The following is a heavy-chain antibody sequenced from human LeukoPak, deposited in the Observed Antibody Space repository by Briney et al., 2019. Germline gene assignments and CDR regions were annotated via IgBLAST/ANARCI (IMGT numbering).Heavy chain of an antibody. CDR3: ASLSSPDDYGDYGVDY. Sequence: SETLSLTCTVSGGSINSYYWSWIRQPPGKGLEWIGYIYHSGSTYYNPSLKSRVTISVDRSKNQFSLKLSSVTAADTAVYYCASLSSPDDYGDYGVDYWGQGTLVTVSS. V-gene: IGHV4-59*12. CDR1: GGSINSYY. J-gene: IGHJ4*02. CDR2: IYHSGST. D-gene: IGHD4-17*01.